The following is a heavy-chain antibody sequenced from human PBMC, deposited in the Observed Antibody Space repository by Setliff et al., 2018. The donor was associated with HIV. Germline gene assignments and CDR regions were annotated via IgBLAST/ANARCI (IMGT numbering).Heavy chain of an antibody. CDR1: GESFSDYS. CDR2: VNHSGSA. J-gene: IGHJ4*02. V-gene: IGHV4-34*10. Sequence: TCAVYGESFSDYSWTWIRQPPGKGLEWIGDVNHSGSANYNPSLKSRVTMTTDTSTSTAYMDLRSLGSDDTAVYYCARDGMVRGVRRKLDYWGRGTLVTVSS. CDR3: ARDGMVRGVRRKLDY. D-gene: IGHD3-10*01.